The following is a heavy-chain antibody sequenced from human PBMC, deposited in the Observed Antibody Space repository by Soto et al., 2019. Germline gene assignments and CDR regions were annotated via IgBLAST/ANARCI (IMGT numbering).Heavy chain of an antibody. CDR2: IYYSGRT. CDR1: GESISSSSYY. Sequence: SETLSLTCIVSGESISSSSYYWGWIRQPPGKGLEWIGSIYYSGRTYYNPSFKSRVTISIDTSKNQFSLKLSSVTATDTAVYYCARQRTTVVTQAYFDHWCQGALVT. V-gene: IGHV4-39*01. CDR3: ARQRTTVVTQAYFDH. D-gene: IGHD2-21*02. J-gene: IGHJ4*02.